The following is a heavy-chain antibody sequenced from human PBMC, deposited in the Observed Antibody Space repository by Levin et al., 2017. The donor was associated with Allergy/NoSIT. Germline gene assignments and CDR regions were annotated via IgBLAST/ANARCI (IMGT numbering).Heavy chain of an antibody. D-gene: IGHD2-21*01. CDR1: GDSISSYY. J-gene: IGHJ2*01. CDR2: IHYDGNT. CDR3: AREYGGDWYFDL. V-gene: IGHV4-59*01. Sequence: SSETLSLTCTVSGDSISSYYWSWIRQPPGRGLEWIGYIHYDGNTNYNPSLKSRITISLDTSKNEFSLKLRSVTAADTAVYYCAREYGGDWYFDLWGRGTLVTVSS.